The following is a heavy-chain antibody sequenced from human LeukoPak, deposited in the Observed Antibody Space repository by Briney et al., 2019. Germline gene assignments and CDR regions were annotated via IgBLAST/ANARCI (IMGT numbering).Heavy chain of an antibody. V-gene: IGHV5-51*01. Sequence: RGESLKISCKGSGYSFIGYWIGWVRQMPGKGLECMGNIYPGDSETRYSPSFQGQVTISADKSISTAYLQWNNLKASDTAMYYCARLYYYDSSGYPLSFDYWGLGTLVTVSS. D-gene: IGHD3-22*01. CDR2: IYPGDSET. J-gene: IGHJ4*02. CDR3: ARLYYYDSSGYPLSFDY. CDR1: GYSFIGYW.